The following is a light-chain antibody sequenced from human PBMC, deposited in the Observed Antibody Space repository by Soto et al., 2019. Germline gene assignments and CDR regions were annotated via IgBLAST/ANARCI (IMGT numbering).Light chain of an antibody. CDR3: QQRSNLLT. V-gene: IGKV3-11*01. CDR2: DAS. Sequence: IVLTQSPATLSLSPGERATLSCRASQSVTTYLAWYQRKPGQAPRLLIYDASNPATGIPARFSGSGSGTEFTLALSSLEPEDSAVYSCQQRSNLLTLGAGTKVEIK. J-gene: IGKJ4*01. CDR1: QSVTTY.